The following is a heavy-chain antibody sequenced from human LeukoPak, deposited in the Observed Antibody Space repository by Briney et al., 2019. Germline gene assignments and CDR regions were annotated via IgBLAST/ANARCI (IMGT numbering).Heavy chain of an antibody. CDR2: IYSGGST. V-gene: IGHV3-66*04. Sequence: PGGSLRLSCAASGFTVSSNYMNWVRQAPGKGLEWVSVIYSGGSTYYADSVKGRFTISRDNSKNTLYLQMNSLRAEDTAVYYCASHDITGTTYDAFDIWGQGTMVTVSS. J-gene: IGHJ3*02. D-gene: IGHD1-20*01. CDR1: GFTVSSNY. CDR3: ASHDITGTTYDAFDI.